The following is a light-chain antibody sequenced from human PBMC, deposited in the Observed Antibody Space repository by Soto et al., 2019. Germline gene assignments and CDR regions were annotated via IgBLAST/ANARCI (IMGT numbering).Light chain of an antibody. CDR1: QSISSY. Sequence: DIQMTQSPSSLSASVGDRVTTICRASQSISSYLNWYQQKPGKAPNLLIYAASSLQSGVSSRFSGSGSGTDFTLTISILQPEDFATYYCQQSYTTPPSFGQGTRLEIK. CDR3: QQSYTTPPS. CDR2: AAS. J-gene: IGKJ5*01. V-gene: IGKV1-39*01.